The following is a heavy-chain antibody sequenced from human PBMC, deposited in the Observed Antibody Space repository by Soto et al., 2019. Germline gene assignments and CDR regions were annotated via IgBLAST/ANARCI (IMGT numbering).Heavy chain of an antibody. V-gene: IGHV3-11*04. Sequence: GGSLRLSCAASGFTFSDYYMSWIRQAPGKGLEWVSYISSSSSTIYYADSVKGRFTISRDNAKNSLYLQMNSLRAEDTAVYYCARRSELRYFDWLFDYWGQGTLVTVSS. D-gene: IGHD3-9*01. J-gene: IGHJ4*02. CDR1: GFTFSDYY. CDR3: ARRSELRYFDWLFDY. CDR2: ISSSSSTI.